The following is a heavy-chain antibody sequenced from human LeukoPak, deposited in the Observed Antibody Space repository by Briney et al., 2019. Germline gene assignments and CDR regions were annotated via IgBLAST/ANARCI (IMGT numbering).Heavy chain of an antibody. V-gene: IGHV4-4*09. J-gene: IGHJ5*02. CDR2: IYATGST. CDR1: GGSISSYY. CDR3: ARHGSVRSPLGP. D-gene: IGHD3-10*01. Sequence: SETLSLTCTDSGGSISSYYWSWIRQPPGKGLEWIGYIYATGSTNYNPSLKSRVTISVDTSKNQFSLNPRSVTAADTAVYYCARHGSVRSPLGPWGQGTLVTVSS.